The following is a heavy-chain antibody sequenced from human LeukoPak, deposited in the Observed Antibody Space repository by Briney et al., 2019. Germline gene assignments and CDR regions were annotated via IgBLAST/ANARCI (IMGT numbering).Heavy chain of an antibody. CDR2: ISSSSYI. Sequence: PGGSLRLSCAASGFTFSSYSMNWVRQAPGKGLEWVSSISSSSYIYYADSVKGRFTISRDNAKNSLYLQMNSLRAEDTAVYYCARESEGDYDFWSGYYTYWGQGTLVTVSS. J-gene: IGHJ4*02. D-gene: IGHD3-3*01. V-gene: IGHV3-21*01. CDR1: GFTFSSYS. CDR3: ARESEGDYDFWSGYYTY.